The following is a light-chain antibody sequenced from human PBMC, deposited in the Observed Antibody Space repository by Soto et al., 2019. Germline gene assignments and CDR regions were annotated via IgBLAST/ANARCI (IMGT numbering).Light chain of an antibody. CDR2: HAS. V-gene: IGKV1-5*01. CDR1: QSIDRW. Sequence: IQGTQAPSVLPESVGAIVTIPGRASQSIDRWLAWYQQRPGKAPNILIYHASSLETGVPSRFSGSGSGTEFTLTISSLQPDDVATYYCQQYQTYWTFGQGTRLEIK. CDR3: QQYQTYWT. J-gene: IGKJ5*01.